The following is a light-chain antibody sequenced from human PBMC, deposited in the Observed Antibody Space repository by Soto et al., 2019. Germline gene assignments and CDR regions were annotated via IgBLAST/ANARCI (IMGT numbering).Light chain of an antibody. CDR2: GVS. CDR1: RFVDNKF. Sequence: ETVLTQSPGTLSLSPGERAILSCRASRFVDNKFLAWYQQKSGQAPRLLIYGVSNRATGIPARFSASGSGTDFTLIISELEPEDVAVYYCQQYSTSPYSFGQGTKLEMK. V-gene: IGKV3-20*01. J-gene: IGKJ2*01. CDR3: QQYSTSPYS.